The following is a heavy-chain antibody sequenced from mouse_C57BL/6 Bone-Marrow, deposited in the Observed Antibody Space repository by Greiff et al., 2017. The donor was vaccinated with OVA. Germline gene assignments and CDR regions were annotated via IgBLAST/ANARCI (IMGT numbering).Heavy chain of an antibody. V-gene: IGHV5-6*02. CDR2: ISSGGSYT. J-gene: IGHJ3*01. CDR3: ARGTKPPGFAY. CDR1: GFTFSSYG. Sequence: DVKLVESGGDLVKPGGSLKLSCAASGFTFSSYGMSWVRQTPDKRLEWVATISSGGSYTYYPDSVKGRFTISRDNAKNTLYLQMSSLKSEDTAMYYCARGTKPPGFAYWGQGTLVTVSA. D-gene: IGHD1-3*01.